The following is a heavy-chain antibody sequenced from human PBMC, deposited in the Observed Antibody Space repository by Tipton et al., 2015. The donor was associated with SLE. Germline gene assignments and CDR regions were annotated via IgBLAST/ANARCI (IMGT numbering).Heavy chain of an antibody. J-gene: IGHJ3*02. CDR1: GFTFSDYY. V-gene: IGHV3-11*01. CDR2: ISSSGNTI. Sequence: SLRLSCAASGFTFSDYYMSWIRQAPGKGLEWVSYISSSGNTIYYADSVKGRFTISRDNAKNSLYLQMNSLRAEDTAVYYCASQLTILDAFDIWGQGTMVTVSS. CDR3: ASQLTILDAFDI. D-gene: IGHD1-1*01.